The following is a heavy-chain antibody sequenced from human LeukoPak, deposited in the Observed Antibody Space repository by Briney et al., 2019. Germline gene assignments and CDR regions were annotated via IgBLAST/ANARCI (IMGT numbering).Heavy chain of an antibody. J-gene: IGHJ3*02. Sequence: GGSLRLSCAASGFTLSSYWMSWVRQAPGKGLEWVANIKEDGSEKYSVDSVKGRFTISRDNAQNSVYLHMNSLTAEDTALYYCARDWVAGVPFDAFDISGQGTMVSVSS. CDR1: GFTLSSYW. D-gene: IGHD3-10*01. CDR3: ARDWVAGVPFDAFDI. V-gene: IGHV3-7*03. CDR2: IKEDGSEK.